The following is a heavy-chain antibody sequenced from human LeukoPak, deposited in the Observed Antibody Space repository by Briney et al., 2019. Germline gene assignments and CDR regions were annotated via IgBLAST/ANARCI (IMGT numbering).Heavy chain of an antibody. CDR1: GFTFSSYS. CDR3: AKRNSALTAPIFDY. CDR2: ISGDGGST. V-gene: IGHV3-23*01. D-gene: IGHD2-21*02. Sequence: GGSLRLSCAASGFTFSSYSMNWVRQAPGKGLEWVSTISGDGGSTYYADSVKGRFTISRDNSKNTLFLQMNSLRAEDAAQYYCAKRNSALTAPIFDYWGQGTLVTVSS. J-gene: IGHJ4*02.